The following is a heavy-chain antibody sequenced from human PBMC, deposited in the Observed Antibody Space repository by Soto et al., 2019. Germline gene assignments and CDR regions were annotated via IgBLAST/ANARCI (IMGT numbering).Heavy chain of an antibody. Sequence: DVVLVSSGRGFVRPGESLRLSCGASGFRFTSFGMNWVRQGPGKGLEWLSYISGLSATTYYADSVRGRFTVSRDNDMNLLFLQLNNLRDDDTAVYYCTRGGAARPDYWGQGSRVVVSS. D-gene: IGHD2-15*01. J-gene: IGHJ4*02. V-gene: IGHV3-48*02. CDR2: ISGLSATT. CDR1: GFRFTSFG. CDR3: TRGGAARPDY.